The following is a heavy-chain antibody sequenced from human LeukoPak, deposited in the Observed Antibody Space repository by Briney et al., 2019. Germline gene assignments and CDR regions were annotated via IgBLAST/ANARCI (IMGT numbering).Heavy chain of an antibody. V-gene: IGHV1-18*01. CDR1: GYTFTSYG. Sequence: ASVKVSCKASGYTFTSYGISWVRQAPGQGLEWMGWISAYNGNTNYAQKLQGRVTMATDTSTSTAYMELRSLRSDDTAVYYCARVDTGYCDYDYWGQGTLVTVSS. CDR2: ISAYNGNT. CDR3: ARVDTGYCDYDY. D-gene: IGHD2-15*01. J-gene: IGHJ4*02.